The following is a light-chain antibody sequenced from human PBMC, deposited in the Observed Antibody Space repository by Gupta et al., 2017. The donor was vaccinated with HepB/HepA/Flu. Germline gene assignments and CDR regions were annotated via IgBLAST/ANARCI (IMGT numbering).Light chain of an antibody. V-gene: IGLV1-51*02. CDR1: SSNIGSNF. CDR3: SKSETHMNAGLV. J-gene: IGLJ1*01. Sequence: QSVFTQPPSVSAAPGQKVTISCSGSSSNIGSNFVSWYQQIPGTAPPLLIDEKNKRASAIPARCSCATDCAYATPVMTGRQNRDEADDYCSKSETHMNAGLVFGTGTTVTVL. CDR2: EKN.